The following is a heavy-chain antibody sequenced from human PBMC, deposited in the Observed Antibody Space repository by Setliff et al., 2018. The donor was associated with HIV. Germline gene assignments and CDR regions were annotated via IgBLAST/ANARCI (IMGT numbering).Heavy chain of an antibody. CDR2: IYPGASDA. CDR3: ARSPIRYCSGGSCYSGFDY. CDR1: GYTFTDYW. Sequence: GESLKISCKGSGYTFTDYWIGWVRQMPGKGLEWMGIIYPGASDARYRPSFQGQVTFSADKSISTAYLQWSSLKASDTAMYYRARSPIRYCSGGSCYSGFDYWGQGTLVTVSS. J-gene: IGHJ4*02. D-gene: IGHD2-15*01. V-gene: IGHV5-51*01.